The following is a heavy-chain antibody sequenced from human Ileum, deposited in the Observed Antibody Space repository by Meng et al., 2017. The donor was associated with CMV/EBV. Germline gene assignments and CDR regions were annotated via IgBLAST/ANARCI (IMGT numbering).Heavy chain of an antibody. CDR2: VFSTGSP. CDR1: GDSISSYY. Sequence: SETLSLTCTVSGDSISSYYWTWIRQSPGKGLEFIGNVFSTGSPNYNPSLKSRVTMTQDMSKNQFSLKLTSVTVADTAVYYCARDFSSYFDYWGQGIRVTGSS. D-gene: IGHD2-2*01. CDR3: ARDFSSYFDY. V-gene: IGHV4-59*01. J-gene: IGHJ4*02.